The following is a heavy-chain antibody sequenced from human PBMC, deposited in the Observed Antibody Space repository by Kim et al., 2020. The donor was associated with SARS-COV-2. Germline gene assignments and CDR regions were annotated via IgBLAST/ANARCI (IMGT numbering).Heavy chain of an antibody. CDR3: VRAPSRRIAAAGGI. J-gene: IGHJ3*02. CDR2: IKQDGSEK. CDR1: GFSFSDYW. V-gene: IGHV3-7*05. D-gene: IGHD6-13*01. Sequence: GGSLRLSCAASGFSFSDYWMNWVRQAPGKGLEWVANIKQDGSEKYYMDSVKGRFTISRDNGNNLLYLLMDSLRADDTAVYYCVRAPSRRIAAAGGIWGQGTLVTVSS.